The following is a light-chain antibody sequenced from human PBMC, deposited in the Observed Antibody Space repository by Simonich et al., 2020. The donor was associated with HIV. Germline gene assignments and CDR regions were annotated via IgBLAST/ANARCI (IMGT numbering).Light chain of an antibody. J-gene: IGKJ1*01. CDR1: QSVSSSY. V-gene: IGKV3-20*01. Sequence: EIVLTQSPGTLSLSPGERATLSCRASQSVSSSYLAWYQQKPGQAPRLLIYDASTRATGIPDRFSGSGSGTDYTLTISRLEPEDFAVYYCQQYSSSVWTFGQGTKVEIK. CDR3: QQYSSSVWT. CDR2: DAS.